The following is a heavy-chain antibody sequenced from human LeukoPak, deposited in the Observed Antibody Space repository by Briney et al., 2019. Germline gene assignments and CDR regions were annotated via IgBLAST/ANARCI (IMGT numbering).Heavy chain of an antibody. CDR2: ISSSSSYI. CDR1: GFTFSSYS. V-gene: IGHV3-21*01. D-gene: IGHD2-21*01. CDR3: AREPKQCPYCGGGGFDP. J-gene: IGHJ5*02. Sequence: RPGGSLGFSCAASGFTFSSYSMNGVRQAPGKGLEWVSSISSSSSYIYYADSVKGRFTISRDNAKNSLYLQMNSLRAEDTAVYYCAREPKQCPYCGGGGFDPWGQGTLVTVSS.